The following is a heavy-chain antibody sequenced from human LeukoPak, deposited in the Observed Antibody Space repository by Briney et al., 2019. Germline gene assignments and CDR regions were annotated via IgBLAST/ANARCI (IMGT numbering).Heavy chain of an antibody. CDR2: IYSGGST. CDR1: GFTVSSNY. V-gene: IGHV3-66*01. CDR3: ARGASSGWYRVFDY. Sequence: GGPLRLSCAASGFTVSSNYMSWVRQAPGKGLEWVSVIYSGGSTYYADSVKGRFTISRDNAKNSLYLQMNSLRAEDTAVYYCARGASSGWYRVFDYWGQGTLVTVSS. J-gene: IGHJ4*02. D-gene: IGHD6-19*01.